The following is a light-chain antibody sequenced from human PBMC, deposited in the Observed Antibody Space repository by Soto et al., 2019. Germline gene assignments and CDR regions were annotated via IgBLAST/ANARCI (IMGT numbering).Light chain of an antibody. CDR1: QNILNY. J-gene: IGKJ1*01. Sequence: DIQITQSPSSLSSSVVARFTITCLASQNILNYLTWYQQKPGKAPKLLIYAASNLQSGVPSRFSGSGSGTDFTLTISSLQPEDFATYFCQQSYSKRTFGQGTKV. V-gene: IGKV1-39*01. CDR2: AAS. CDR3: QQSYSKRT.